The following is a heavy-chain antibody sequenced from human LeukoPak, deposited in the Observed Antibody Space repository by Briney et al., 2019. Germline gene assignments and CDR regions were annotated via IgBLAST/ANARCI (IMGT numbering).Heavy chain of an antibody. CDR1: GGSISSYY. CDR3: ARGGSLIDY. J-gene: IGHJ4*02. V-gene: IGHV4-59*01. Sequence: PSETLSLTCTVSGGSISSYYRSWIRQPPGKGLEWIGYVYYSGSTNYNPSLKSRVNISVDTSKNQFFLKLSSVTAADTAVYYCARGGSLIDYWGQGTLVTVSS. CDR2: VYYSGST.